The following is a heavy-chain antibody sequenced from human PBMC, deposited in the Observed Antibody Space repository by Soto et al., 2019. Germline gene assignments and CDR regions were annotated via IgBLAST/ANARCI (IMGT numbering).Heavy chain of an antibody. CDR2: IRQDGSEI. CDR3: ARGHYGLDV. Sequence: GGSLRLSCVVSGFSFSDWWMSWVRQAPGKGLEWVAHIRQDGSEIYYVDSVKGRFTISRDNTKDSLYLQMNSLRVEDTAVYYCARGHYGLDVWGQGTTVTVSS. J-gene: IGHJ6*02. V-gene: IGHV3-7*04. CDR1: GFSFSDWW.